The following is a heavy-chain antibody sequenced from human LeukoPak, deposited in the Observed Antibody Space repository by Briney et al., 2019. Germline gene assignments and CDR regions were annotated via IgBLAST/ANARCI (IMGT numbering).Heavy chain of an antibody. Sequence: SETLSLTCAVYGGFFSGYYWSWIRQPPGKGLEWIGEINHSGSTNYNPSLKSRVTISVDTSKNQFSLKLSSVTAADTAVYYCARERYCSSTSCPTPYYYYYYMDVWGKGTTVTVSS. V-gene: IGHV4-34*01. CDR2: INHSGST. CDR1: GGFFSGYY. CDR3: ARERYCSSTSCPTPYYYYYYMDV. D-gene: IGHD2-2*01. J-gene: IGHJ6*03.